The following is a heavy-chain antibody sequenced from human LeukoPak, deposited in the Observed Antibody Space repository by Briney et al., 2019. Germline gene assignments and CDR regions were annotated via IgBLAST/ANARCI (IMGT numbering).Heavy chain of an antibody. J-gene: IGHJ6*03. V-gene: IGHV1-8*03. Sequence: ASVKVSCKASGYTFTNYDINWVRQATGQGLEWVGWLNPNNGKTGYAQKFQGRVTITRDTSISTAYMELSSLRSEDTAVYYCARRARDCSRTSCFNYYYYTDVWGKGTTVTVSS. CDR1: GYTFTNYD. CDR2: LNPNNGKT. D-gene: IGHD2-2*01. CDR3: ARRARDCSRTSCFNYYYYTDV.